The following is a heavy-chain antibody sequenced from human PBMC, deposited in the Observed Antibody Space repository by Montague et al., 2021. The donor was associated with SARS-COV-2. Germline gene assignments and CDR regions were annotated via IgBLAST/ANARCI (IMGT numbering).Heavy chain of an antibody. CDR2: ISTSAYTP. V-gene: IGHV3-48*03. CDR1: GFTFSTYD. D-gene: IGHD3-16*02. CDR3: TRDYRSIVGDGLDI. J-gene: IGHJ3*02. Sequence: SLRLSCAASGFTFSTYDMNCVRQAPGKGPELLSYISTSAYTPSYAGSVKGRFTISRDNGKNPLYLQMNSLRVEDTAVYYCTRDYRSIVGDGLDIWGQGTKVTVSS.